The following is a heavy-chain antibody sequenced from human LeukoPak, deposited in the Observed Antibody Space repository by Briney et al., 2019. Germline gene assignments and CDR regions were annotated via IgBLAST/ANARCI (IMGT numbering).Heavy chain of an antibody. CDR1: GFTFSSYA. CDR2: ISGSGGST. J-gene: IGHJ2*01. CDR3: AKLRAVITTGWYFDL. V-gene: IGHV3-23*01. Sequence: GGSLRLSCAASGFTFSSYAMSWVRQAPGKGLEWVSAISGSGGSTYYADSVKGRFTISRDNSKNMLYLQMNSLRAEDTAVYYCAKLRAVITTGWYFDLWGRGTLVTVSS. D-gene: IGHD3-22*01.